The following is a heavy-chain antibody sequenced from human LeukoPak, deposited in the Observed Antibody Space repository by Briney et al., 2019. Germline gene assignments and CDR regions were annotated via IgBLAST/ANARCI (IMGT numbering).Heavy chain of an antibody. V-gene: IGHV3-30*18. Sequence: PGGSLRLSCAASGFRFGNYGMHWVRQAPGKGLEWVAVMSDDGRNKYYADSVRGRFTISRDNSKNMLYLQMNNLRPKDTAVYHCAKDADTATIIYWYFDLWGRGTLVTVSS. CDR2: MSDDGRNK. CDR1: GFRFGNYG. J-gene: IGHJ2*01. CDR3: AKDADTATIIYWYFDL. D-gene: IGHD5-18*01.